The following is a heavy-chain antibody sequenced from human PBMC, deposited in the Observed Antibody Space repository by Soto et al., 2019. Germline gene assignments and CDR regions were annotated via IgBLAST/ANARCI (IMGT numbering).Heavy chain of an antibody. CDR3: ARDSVAANYYYYYGMDV. V-gene: IGHV1-2*02. CDR1: GYTFTGYY. J-gene: IGHJ6*02. Sequence: ASVKVSCKASGYTFTGYYMHWVRQAPGQGLEWIGWINPNSGGTNYAQKFQGRVTMTRDTSISTAYMELSRLRSDDTAVYYCARDSVAANYYYYYGMDVWGQGTTVTVSS. D-gene: IGHD2-15*01. CDR2: INPNSGGT.